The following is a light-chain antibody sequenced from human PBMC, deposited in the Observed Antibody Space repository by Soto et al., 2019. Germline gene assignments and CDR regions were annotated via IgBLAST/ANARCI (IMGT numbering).Light chain of an antibody. CDR3: LQKYFYPFT. Sequence: AIQMTQSPSSLSASVGDGVTITCRASQGIRNDLDWFQQKPGKAPKLLIYAASNLQSGVPARFSGSGSGTDFTLTISNLQPEDFATYYCLQKYFYPFTFGPGTKVDIK. CDR2: AAS. V-gene: IGKV1-6*01. CDR1: QGIRND. J-gene: IGKJ3*01.